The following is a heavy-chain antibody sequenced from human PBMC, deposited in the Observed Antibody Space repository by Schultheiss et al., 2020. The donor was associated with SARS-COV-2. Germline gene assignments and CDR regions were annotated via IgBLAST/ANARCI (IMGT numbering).Heavy chain of an antibody. CDR2: INSDGSST. Sequence: GGSLRLSCAASGFTFSSYAMSWVRQAPGKGLVWVSRINSDGSSTSYADSVKGRFTISRDNAKNSLYLQMNSLRAEDTAVYYCASWSGWYRGEPPDYWGQGTLVTVSS. D-gene: IGHD6-19*01. V-gene: IGHV3-74*01. CDR3: ASWSGWYRGEPPDY. J-gene: IGHJ4*02. CDR1: GFTFSSYA.